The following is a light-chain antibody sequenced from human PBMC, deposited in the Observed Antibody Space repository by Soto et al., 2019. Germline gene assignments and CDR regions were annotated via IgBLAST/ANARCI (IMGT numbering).Light chain of an antibody. CDR1: QSVNDY. V-gene: IGKV1-39*01. Sequence: DFQVTQSPSSLSASVGDRVTITCRASQSVNDYLNWYQQRPGKAPRLLIYAASILHSGVPSRFSGSGFGTDFSLTITSLQPEDFATYYCQQSFSTPYIFGQGTKLEIK. J-gene: IGKJ2*01. CDR2: AAS. CDR3: QQSFSTPYI.